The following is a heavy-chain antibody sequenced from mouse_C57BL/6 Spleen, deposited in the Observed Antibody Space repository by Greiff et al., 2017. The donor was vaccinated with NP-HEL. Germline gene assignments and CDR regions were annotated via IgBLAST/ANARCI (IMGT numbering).Heavy chain of an antibody. CDR2: INPNNGGT. CDR3: AREKLLRWAWFAY. Sequence: VQLQQSGPELVKPGASVKMSCKASGYTFTDYNMHWVKQSHGKSLEWIGYINPNNGGTSYNQKFKGKATLTVNKSSSTAYMELRSLTSEDSAVYYCAREKLLRWAWFAYWGQGTLVTVSA. D-gene: IGHD1-1*01. J-gene: IGHJ3*01. CDR1: GYTFTDYN. V-gene: IGHV1-22*01.